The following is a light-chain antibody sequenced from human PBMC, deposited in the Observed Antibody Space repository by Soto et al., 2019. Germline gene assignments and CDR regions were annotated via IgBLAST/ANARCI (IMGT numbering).Light chain of an antibody. CDR2: GAS. CDR3: QQYNNWPPMYT. Sequence: EIVMTQSPATLSVSPGERATVSCRASQSVSSNLAWYQQKPGQAPRLLIYGASTRATGSPARFSGSGSGTEFTLTISSLQSEDFAVYYCQQYNNWPPMYTFGQGTKLEIK. V-gene: IGKV3-15*01. J-gene: IGKJ2*01. CDR1: QSVSSN.